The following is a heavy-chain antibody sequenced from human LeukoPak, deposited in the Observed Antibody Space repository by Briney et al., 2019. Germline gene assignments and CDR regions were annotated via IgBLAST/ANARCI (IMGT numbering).Heavy chain of an antibody. Sequence: GASVKVACKASGGPVTSYVISWVRQAPGQGLEWLGRLIPMLKTQEYAQKLQGRVTMSADKSTNTAYMELSSLTSEDTAVYYCARGKGFVGHFDSWGQGTQVTVST. V-gene: IGHV1-69*04. CDR3: ARGKGFVGHFDS. CDR1: GGPVTSYV. D-gene: IGHD2-15*01. J-gene: IGHJ4*02. CDR2: LIPMLKTQ.